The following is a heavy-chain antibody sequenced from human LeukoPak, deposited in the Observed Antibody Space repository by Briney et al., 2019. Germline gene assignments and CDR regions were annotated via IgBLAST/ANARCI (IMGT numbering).Heavy chain of an antibody. CDR2: ISGSRGSS. J-gene: IGHJ4*02. V-gene: IGHV3-23*01. CDR3: ARVSGYSSSWPFDY. Sequence: GGSLRLSRAASGFSFGDFAMTWVRQAPGKGLEWLSTISGSRGSSFYADSVKGRFTISRDNSINTLYLQMNSLRAEDTAVFYCARVSGYSSSWPFDYWGQGTLVTVSS. D-gene: IGHD6-13*01. CDR1: GFSFGDFA.